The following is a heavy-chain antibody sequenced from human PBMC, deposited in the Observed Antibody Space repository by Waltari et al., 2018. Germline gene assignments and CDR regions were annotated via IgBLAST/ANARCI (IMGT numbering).Heavy chain of an antibody. CDR1: GFTFSSYA. J-gene: IGHJ3*02. CDR3: ARDSAITELAFDI. D-gene: IGHD5-12*01. Sequence: QVQLVESGGGVVQPGRSLRLSCAASGFTFSSYAMHWVRQAPGKGLEWVAVISYDGSNKDYADSVKGRFTISRDNSKNTLYLQMNSLRAEDTAVYYCARDSAITELAFDIWGQGTMVTVSS. V-gene: IGHV3-30*01. CDR2: ISYDGSNK.